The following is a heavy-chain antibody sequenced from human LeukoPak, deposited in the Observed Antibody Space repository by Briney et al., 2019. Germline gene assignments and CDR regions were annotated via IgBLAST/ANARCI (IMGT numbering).Heavy chain of an antibody. CDR2: IKQDGSEK. D-gene: IGHD3-10*02. V-gene: IGHV3-7*01. CDR1: GFTFTTYW. Sequence: GGSLRLSCAASGFTFTTYWMGWVRQAPGKGLEWVANIKQDGSEKYYVDSVKGRFTISRDNAKNSLYLQMNSLRAEDTAVYYCAELGITMIGGVWGKGTTVTISS. CDR3: AELGITMIGGV. J-gene: IGHJ6*04.